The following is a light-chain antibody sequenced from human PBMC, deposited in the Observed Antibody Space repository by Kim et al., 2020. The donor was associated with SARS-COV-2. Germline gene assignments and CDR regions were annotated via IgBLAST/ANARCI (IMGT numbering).Light chain of an antibody. Sequence: DIQMTQSPSSLSASVGDRVTITCRASHDISNFLAWFQQKPGKAPKCLIYAASTLQSGVPSNFSGSGFGTDFTLTISSLQPEDSATYYCQQYHTYPRTFGQGTKVDIK. CDR3: QQYHTYPRT. CDR2: AAS. CDR1: HDISNF. J-gene: IGKJ1*01. V-gene: IGKV1-16*02.